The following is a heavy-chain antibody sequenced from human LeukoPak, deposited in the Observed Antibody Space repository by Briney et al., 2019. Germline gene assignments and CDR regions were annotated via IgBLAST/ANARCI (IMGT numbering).Heavy chain of an antibody. Sequence: PSETLSLTCAVYGGSFSGYYWSWIRQPPGKGLEWIGEINHSGSTNYNPSLKSRVTISVDTSKNQFSLKLSSVTAADTAVYYCARGPVVAQQLVAPPPRNNWGQGTLVTVSS. J-gene: IGHJ4*02. CDR2: INHSGST. D-gene: IGHD6-13*01. CDR1: GGSFSGYY. V-gene: IGHV4-34*01. CDR3: ARGPVVAQQLVAPPPRNN.